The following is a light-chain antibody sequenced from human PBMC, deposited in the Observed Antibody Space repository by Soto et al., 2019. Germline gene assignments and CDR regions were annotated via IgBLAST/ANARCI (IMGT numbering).Light chain of an antibody. J-gene: IGKJ1*01. V-gene: IGKV3-15*01. CDR3: QHYNNWPRT. CDR2: GAS. Sequence: EIVMTQSPATLSVSPGERVTLSCRASQSVSSNLAWYQQKPGQAPRLLIYGASTRATGIPARFSGSGSGTEFTLTISSLQSEDFAVYYRQHYNNWPRTFGQGTKVEIK. CDR1: QSVSSN.